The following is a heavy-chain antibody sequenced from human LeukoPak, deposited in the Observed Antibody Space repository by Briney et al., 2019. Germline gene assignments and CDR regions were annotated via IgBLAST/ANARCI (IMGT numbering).Heavy chain of an antibody. J-gene: IGHJ5*02. CDR3: ARLVIP. CDR2: VSHSGIT. CDR1: GFTFSSYG. V-gene: IGHV4-38-2*01. D-gene: IGHD3-10*01. Sequence: PGGSLRLSCAASGFTFSSYGMYWVRRAPGKGLEWLGSVSHSGITYYNSSLNSRVTISVDTSNNQFSLKVNSVTAADTAVYYCARLVIPWGQGILVTVSS.